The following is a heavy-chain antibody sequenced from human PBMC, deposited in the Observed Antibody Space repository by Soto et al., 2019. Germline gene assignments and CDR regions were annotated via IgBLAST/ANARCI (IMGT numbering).Heavy chain of an antibody. D-gene: IGHD6-19*01. CDR3: ARDLGWAFDS. CDR2: ISGGGRPI. CDR1: GFTFGTFS. J-gene: IGHJ4*02. Sequence: GGLRLSCAASGFTFGTFSMNWVRQAPGRGLEWISYISGGGRPISYADSVKGRFTISRDNAKNSLYLQMDSLTDEDTAVYYCARDLGWAFDSWGQGTLVTVSS. V-gene: IGHV3-48*02.